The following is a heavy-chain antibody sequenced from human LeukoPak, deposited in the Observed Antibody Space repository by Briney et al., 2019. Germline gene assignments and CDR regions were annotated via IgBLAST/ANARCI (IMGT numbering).Heavy chain of an antibody. CDR3: ARWVRGGSCYDY. V-gene: IGHV4-39*01. CDR1: GGSISSSSYY. CDR2: IYYSGST. J-gene: IGHJ4*02. Sequence: SETLSLTCTVSGGSISSSSYYWGWIRQPPGKGLEWIGSIYYSGSTYYNPSLKSRVTISVDTSKNQFSLKLSSVTAADTAVYYCARWVRGGSCYDYWGQGTLVTVSS. D-gene: IGHD2-15*01.